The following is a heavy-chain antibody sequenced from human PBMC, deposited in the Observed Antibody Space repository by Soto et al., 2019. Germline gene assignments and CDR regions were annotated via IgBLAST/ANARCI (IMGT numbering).Heavy chain of an antibody. V-gene: IGHV1-69*05. Sequence: ASVKVSCKASGGTFSSYAISWVRQAPGQGLEWMGGIIPIFGTAKYAQNFQGWVTMTRDTSISTAYMELSRLRSDDTAVYYCATSRTSIAVAGETEYYFDYWGQGTLVTVSS. D-gene: IGHD6-19*01. CDR1: GGTFSSYA. J-gene: IGHJ4*02. CDR3: ATSRTSIAVAGETEYYFDY. CDR2: IIPIFGTA.